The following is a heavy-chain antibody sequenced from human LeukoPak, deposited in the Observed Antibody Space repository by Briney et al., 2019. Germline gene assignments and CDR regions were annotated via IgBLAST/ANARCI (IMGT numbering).Heavy chain of an antibody. CDR1: GGSISSYY. V-gene: IGHV4-59*01. CDR3: ARDGDGSGVARY. D-gene: IGHD5-24*01. CDR2: IYYSGST. Sequence: SETLSLTCTVSGGSISSYYWSWIRQPPGKGLEWIGYIYYSGSTNYNPSLKSRVTISVDTSKNQFSLKLSSVTAADTAVYYCARDGDGSGVARYWGQGTLVTVSS. J-gene: IGHJ4*02.